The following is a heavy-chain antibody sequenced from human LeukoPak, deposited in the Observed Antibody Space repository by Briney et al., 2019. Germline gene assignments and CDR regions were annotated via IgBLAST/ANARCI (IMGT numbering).Heavy chain of an antibody. CDR1: GITFNTDS. CDR3: SKDAQRGFDYSNSNEY. Sequence: GGSLRLSCAASGITFNTDSMTWVRQAPGKGLEWVAVIWSDGTNKYYGDSVKGRFMIYRDDSQNTVYLQMNSLRAEDTAVYYCSKDAQRGFDYSNSNEYWGQGSLVTVSS. J-gene: IGHJ4*02. CDR2: IWSDGTNK. V-gene: IGHV3-33*06. D-gene: IGHD4-11*01.